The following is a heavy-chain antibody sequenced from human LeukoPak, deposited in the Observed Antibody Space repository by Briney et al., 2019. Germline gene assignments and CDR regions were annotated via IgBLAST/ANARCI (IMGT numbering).Heavy chain of an antibody. Sequence: GGSLRLSCAVSGFTFSRYGMQWVRQPPGKGLEWVAVIWYDGSNKYYADSVKGRLTISRDNSKNTLYLQMNSLRAEDTAVYYCARDLEQLVIDYWGQGTLVTVSS. CDR3: ARDLEQLVIDY. V-gene: IGHV3-33*01. D-gene: IGHD6-6*01. J-gene: IGHJ4*02. CDR1: GFTFSRYG. CDR2: IWYDGSNK.